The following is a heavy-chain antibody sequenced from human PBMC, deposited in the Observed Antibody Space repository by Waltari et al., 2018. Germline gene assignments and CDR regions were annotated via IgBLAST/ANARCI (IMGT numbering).Heavy chain of an antibody. V-gene: IGHV4-4*02. Sequence: QVQLQESGPGLVKPSGTLSLTCAVSGDPISGNYWWSWVHQSPEKGLEWIGQVYHSGKTHYNPSLQSRVTISVDKPKNQFSLNLNSVTAADTAVYYCAGDRAIGLFFDYWGRGTLVTVSS. J-gene: IGHJ4*02. CDR3: AGDRAIGLFFDY. CDR1: GDPISGNYW. D-gene: IGHD2-2*01. CDR2: VYHSGKT.